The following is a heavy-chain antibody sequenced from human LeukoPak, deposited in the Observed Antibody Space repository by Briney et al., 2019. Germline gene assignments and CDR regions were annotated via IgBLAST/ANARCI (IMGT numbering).Heavy chain of an antibody. Sequence: SETLSLTCTVSGYSISSGYYWGWIRQPPGKGLEWIGSIYHSGSTYYNPSLKSRVTISVDTSKNQFSLKLSSVTAADTAVYYCARDKYYYDSSGSTDWYFDLWGRGTLVTVSS. J-gene: IGHJ2*01. CDR2: IYHSGST. D-gene: IGHD3-22*01. CDR1: GYSISSGYY. CDR3: ARDKYYYDSSGSTDWYFDL. V-gene: IGHV4-38-2*02.